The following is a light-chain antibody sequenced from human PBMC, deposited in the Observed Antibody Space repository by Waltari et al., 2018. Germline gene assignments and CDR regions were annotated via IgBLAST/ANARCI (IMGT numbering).Light chain of an antibody. CDR3: QSADSSGTPVI. CDR1: TLPKQY. V-gene: IGLV3-25*03. J-gene: IGLJ2*01. CDR2: KDS. Sequence: SFELTQPPSVSVSPGQTASITCSGNTLPKQYAYWYQQKPGQAPVLIMYKDSERPSGIPERFSGSSSGTTVTLTISGVQAEDEADYYYQSADSSGTPVIFGGGTKLTVL.